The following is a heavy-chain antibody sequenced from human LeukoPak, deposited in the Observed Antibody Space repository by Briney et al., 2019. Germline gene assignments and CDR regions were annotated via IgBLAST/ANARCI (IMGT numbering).Heavy chain of an antibody. CDR2: IYYSGST. CDR1: GGSISSGDYY. V-gene: IGHV4-30-4*08. J-gene: IGHJ4*02. Sequence: SETLSLTCTVSGGSISSGDYYWSWIRQPPGKGLEWIGYIYYSGSTYYNPSLESRVTMSVDTSKNQFSLKLTSVTAADTAVYYCARGVGPAAPFHYWGQGTLVTVSS. CDR3: ARGVGPAAPFHY. D-gene: IGHD2-2*01.